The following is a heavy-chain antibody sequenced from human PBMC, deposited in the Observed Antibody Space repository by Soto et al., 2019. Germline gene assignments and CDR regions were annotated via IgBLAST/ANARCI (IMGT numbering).Heavy chain of an antibody. J-gene: IGHJ6*02. CDR2: IYYSGST. CDR3: ARGGSVVVVPAATYGMDV. D-gene: IGHD2-2*01. CDR1: GGSISSYY. V-gene: IGHV4-59*01. Sequence: LSLTCTVSGGSISSYYWSWIRQPPGKGLEWIGYIYYSGSTNYNPSLKSRVTISVDTSKNQFSLKLSSVTAADTAVYYCARGGSVVVVPAATYGMDVWGQGTTVTVSS.